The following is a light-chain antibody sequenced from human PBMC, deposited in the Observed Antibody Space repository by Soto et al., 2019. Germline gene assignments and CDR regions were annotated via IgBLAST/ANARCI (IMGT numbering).Light chain of an antibody. Sequence: QSALTQPASVSGSPGQSITISCTGTSSHVGGYNHVSWYQHHPGKAPKRIIYEVTKRPSGVYNRFSGSKSGDTPSLTISGLQAEDEADYYCSSRTASTTRIFGTGTKLTVL. J-gene: IGLJ1*01. V-gene: IGLV2-14*01. CDR1: SSHVGGYNH. CDR2: EVT. CDR3: SSRTASTTRI.